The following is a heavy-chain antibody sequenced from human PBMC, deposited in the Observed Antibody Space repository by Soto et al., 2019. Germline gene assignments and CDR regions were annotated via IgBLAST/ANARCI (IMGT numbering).Heavy chain of an antibody. J-gene: IGHJ4*02. CDR2: IYHSGST. Sequence: NPSETLSLTGAVSGGSISSSNWWSWVRQRPGKGLEWIGEIYHSGSTNYNPSLKSRVTISVDKSKNQFSLKLSSVTAADTAVYYCARTYYDFWSGYNDYWGQGTLVTVSS. V-gene: IGHV4-4*02. CDR3: ARTYYDFWSGYNDY. CDR1: GGSISSSNW. D-gene: IGHD3-3*01.